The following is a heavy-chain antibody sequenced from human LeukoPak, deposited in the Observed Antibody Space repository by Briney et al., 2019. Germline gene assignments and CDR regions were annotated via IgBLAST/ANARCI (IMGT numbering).Heavy chain of an antibody. CDR1: GGSISSYY. Sequence: SETLSLTCTVSGGSISSYYWSWIRQPPGKGLEWIGYIYYSGSTNYNPSLKSRVTISVDTSKNQFSLKLSSVTAADTAVYYCARVSPYYDFWSGYKNEYYFDYWGQGTLVTVSS. J-gene: IGHJ4*02. CDR3: ARVSPYYDFWSGYKNEYYFDY. V-gene: IGHV4-59*01. D-gene: IGHD3-3*01. CDR2: IYYSGST.